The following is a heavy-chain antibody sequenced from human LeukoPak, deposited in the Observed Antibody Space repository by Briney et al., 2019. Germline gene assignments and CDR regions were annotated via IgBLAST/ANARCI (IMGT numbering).Heavy chain of an antibody. Sequence: GGSLRLSCAASGFTFSSYEMNWVRQAPGKGLEWVSYISSSGSTIYYADSVKGRFTISRDNAKNSLYLQVNSLRAEDTAVYYCARDRWDGDYVPDYWGQGTLVTVSS. CDR2: ISSSGSTI. V-gene: IGHV3-48*03. CDR1: GFTFSSYE. J-gene: IGHJ4*02. CDR3: ARDRWDGDYVPDY. D-gene: IGHD4-17*01.